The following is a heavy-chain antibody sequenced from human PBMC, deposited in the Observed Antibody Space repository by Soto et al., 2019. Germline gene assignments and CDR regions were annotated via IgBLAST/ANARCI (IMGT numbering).Heavy chain of an antibody. J-gene: IGHJ4*02. CDR3: ARDRGSREGSSLFDY. D-gene: IGHD3-10*01. V-gene: IGHV1-69*13. CDR1: GGTFSSYA. CDR2: IIPIFGTA. Sequence: SVKVSCKASGGTFSSYAISWVRQAPGQGLEWMGGIIPIFGTANYAQKFQGRVTITADESTSTAYMELSSLRSEDTAVYYCARDRGSREGSSLFDYWGQGTLVTVSS.